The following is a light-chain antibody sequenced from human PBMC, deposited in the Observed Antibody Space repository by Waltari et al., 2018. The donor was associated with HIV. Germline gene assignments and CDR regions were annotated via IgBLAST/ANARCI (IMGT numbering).Light chain of an antibody. Sequence: QSALTQPRSVSGSPGQSVPISCTGTRSDVGTYHYFSCYQQHPGKAPKPLLYDVNKRPSGVPDRFSGSKSGNTASLTISGLQADDEADYYGCSYAGSYTWVFGGGTKLTVL. CDR3: CSYAGSYTWV. J-gene: IGLJ3*02. CDR2: DVN. CDR1: RSDVGTYHY. V-gene: IGLV2-11*01.